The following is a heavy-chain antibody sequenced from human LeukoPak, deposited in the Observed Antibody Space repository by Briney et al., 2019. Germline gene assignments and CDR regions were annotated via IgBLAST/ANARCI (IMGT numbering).Heavy chain of an antibody. CDR1: GGSFSGYY. D-gene: IGHD3-22*01. Sequence: KASETLSLTCAVYGGSFSGYYWSWIRQPPGKGLEWIGEINHSKSTSYNPSLKSRVTISVDTSKNQFSLRLSSVAAADTAVYYCARGGGHPEYYYDSSGYYGPHNYFDYWGQGTLVTVSS. V-gene: IGHV4-34*01. CDR2: INHSKST. CDR3: ARGGGHPEYYYDSSGYYGPHNYFDY. J-gene: IGHJ4*02.